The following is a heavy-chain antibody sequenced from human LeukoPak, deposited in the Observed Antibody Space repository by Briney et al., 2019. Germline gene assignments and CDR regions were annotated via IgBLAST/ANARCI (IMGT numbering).Heavy chain of an antibody. CDR1: GFTFSSYA. V-gene: IGHV3-30-3*01. Sequence: GRSPRLSCAASGFTFSSYAMHWVRQAPGKGLEWVAVISYDGSNKYYADSVKGRFTISRDNSKNTLYLQMNSLRAEDTAVYYCARDSTVRYYFDYWGQGTLVTVSS. CDR3: ARDSTVRYYFDY. D-gene: IGHD3-10*01. CDR2: ISYDGSNK. J-gene: IGHJ4*02.